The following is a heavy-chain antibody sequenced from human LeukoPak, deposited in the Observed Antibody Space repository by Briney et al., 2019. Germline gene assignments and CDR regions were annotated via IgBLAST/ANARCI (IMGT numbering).Heavy chain of an antibody. CDR3: ARASLGYCSSTSCYRYYYYMDV. CDR1: GGSISSSSYY. J-gene: IGHJ6*03. V-gene: IGHV4-39*01. CDR2: IYYSVST. Sequence: SETLSLTCTVSGGSISSSSYYWGWIRQPPGKGLGWIGSIYYSVSTYYNPSLKSRVTISVDTSKNQFSLKLSSVTAADTAVYYCARASLGYCSSTSCYRYYYYMDVWGKGTTVTVSS. D-gene: IGHD2-2*01.